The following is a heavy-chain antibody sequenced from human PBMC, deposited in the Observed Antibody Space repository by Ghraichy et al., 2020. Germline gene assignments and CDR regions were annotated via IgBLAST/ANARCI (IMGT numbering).Heavy chain of an antibody. Sequence: LSLTCAASGFTFGSFGMHWVRQAPGKGLDWVAVVSFHGTVQYYADSVKGRFTISRDNSKNMLYLEMNSLITEDTGVYYCAKEGSTGTNYLYDSWGQGTLVTVAS. J-gene: IGHJ4*02. D-gene: IGHD4/OR15-4a*01. CDR1: GFTFGSFG. CDR2: VSFHGTVQ. CDR3: AKEGSTGTNYLYDS. V-gene: IGHV3-30*18.